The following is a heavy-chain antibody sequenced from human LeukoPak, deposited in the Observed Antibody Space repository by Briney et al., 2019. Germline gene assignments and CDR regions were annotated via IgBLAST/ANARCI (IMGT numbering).Heavy chain of an antibody. CDR2: IIPILGIA. J-gene: IGHJ4*02. D-gene: IGHD3-10*01. V-gene: IGHV1-69*04. CDR1: GYTFTSYG. Sequence: ASVKVSCKASGYTFTSYGISWVRQAPGQGLEWMGRIIPILGIANYAQKFQGRVTITADKSTSTAYMELSSLRSEDTAVYYCARDREARFGELFHDYWGQGTLVTVSS. CDR3: ARDREARFGELFHDY.